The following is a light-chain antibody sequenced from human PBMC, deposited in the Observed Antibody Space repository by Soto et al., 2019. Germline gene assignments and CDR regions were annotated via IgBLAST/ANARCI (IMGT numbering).Light chain of an antibody. CDR2: GVS. CDR3: SSFTSSITPHVV. CDR1: DSDVGGYNY. J-gene: IGLJ2*01. Sequence: QSVLTQPASVSGSPGQSITISCTGTDSDVGGYNYVSWYQQHPGKAPKLMIYGVSNRPSGVSNRFSGSKSGNTASLTISGLQAEDEADYYCSSFTSSITPHVVFGGGTKVTVL. V-gene: IGLV2-14*01.